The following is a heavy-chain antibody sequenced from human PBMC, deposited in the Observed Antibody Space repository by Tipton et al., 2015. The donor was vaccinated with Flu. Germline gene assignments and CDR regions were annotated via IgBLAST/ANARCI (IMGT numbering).Heavy chain of an antibody. V-gene: IGHV3-53*01. Sequence: SLRLSCAASGFTVSTNHMSWVRQAPGKGLEWASLIYSGGSTYYADSVKGRFTISRDNSKNTLYLQMSSLSAEDTAVYYCAKHCSGGLGYNSYAMGVWGHGTSGTVSS. D-gene: IGHD2-8*02. CDR1: GFTVSTNH. CDR2: IYSGGST. CDR3: AKHCSGGLGYNSYAMGV. J-gene: IGHJ6*02.